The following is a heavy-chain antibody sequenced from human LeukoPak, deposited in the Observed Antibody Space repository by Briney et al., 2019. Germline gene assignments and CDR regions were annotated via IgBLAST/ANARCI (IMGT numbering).Heavy chain of an antibody. V-gene: IGHV1-2*02. Sequence: ASVKVSCKASGYTFTGYYMHWVRQAPGQGLEWMGWINPNSGGTYDAQKFQGRVTMTSDTSISTAYTELSRLRSDNTAVYYCARDLYGGTSATFDYWGQGTLVTVSS. CDR1: GYTFTGYY. CDR2: INPNSGGT. D-gene: IGHD4-23*01. J-gene: IGHJ4*02. CDR3: ARDLYGGTSATFDY.